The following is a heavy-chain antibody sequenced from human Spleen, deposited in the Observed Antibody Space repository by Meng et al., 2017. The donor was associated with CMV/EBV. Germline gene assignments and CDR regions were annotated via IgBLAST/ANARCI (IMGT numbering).Heavy chain of an antibody. V-gene: IGHV1-18*01. J-gene: IGHJ6*02. CDR3: ASAWDYYYGLDV. CDR1: GYISTTYH. Sequence: ASVKVSCKASGYISTTYHVNWVRQAPGQGLEWMGWISVHQGNGDYAEDFRDRVTMTTDTSTSTAYMELRSLRSDDTAVYYCASAWDYYYGLDVWGHGTTVTVSS. CDR2: ISVHQGNG.